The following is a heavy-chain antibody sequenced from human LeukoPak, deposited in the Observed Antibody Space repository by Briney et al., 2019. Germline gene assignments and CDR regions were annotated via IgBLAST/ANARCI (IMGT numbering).Heavy chain of an antibody. Sequence: GGSLRLSCTASGFTFGDYAMSWLRQAPGKGLEWVGFIRSKAYGETADYAASVKGRFTISRDDSKAIAYLQMNSLKTEDTAVYHCTRDRGAYNLYDYWGQGTLVTVSS. V-gene: IGHV3-49*03. CDR1: GFTFGDYA. CDR2: IRSKAYGETA. CDR3: TRDRGAYNLYDY. D-gene: IGHD1-1*01. J-gene: IGHJ4*02.